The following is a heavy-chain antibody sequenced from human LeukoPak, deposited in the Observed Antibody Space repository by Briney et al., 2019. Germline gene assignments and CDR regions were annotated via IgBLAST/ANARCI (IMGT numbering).Heavy chain of an antibody. CDR2: FSGSGVST. CDR1: GFTFSSYA. J-gene: IGHJ4*02. Sequence: PGGSLRLSCAASGFTFSSYAMNWVRQAPGKGLEWVPAFSGSGVSTYYADSVKGRFTISRDNSKNTLYLQMNSLRAEDTAVYYCAKAGSMAKPTPYYFDYWGQGTLVTVSS. V-gene: IGHV3-23*01. CDR3: AKAGSMAKPTPYYFDY. D-gene: IGHD5-24*01.